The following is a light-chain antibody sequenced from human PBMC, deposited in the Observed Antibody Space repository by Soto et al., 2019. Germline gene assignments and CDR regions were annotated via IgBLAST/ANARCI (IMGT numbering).Light chain of an antibody. CDR2: DAS. J-gene: IGKJ3*01. Sequence: EIVLTQSPATLSLSPGERATLSCRASQSISSYLAWYQQKPDQAPRLLIYDASNRATGIPARFSGSGSGTDFTLTISSLEPDDFAVYYCQQRSTWPFTFGPGTKVDIK. CDR1: QSISSY. CDR3: QQRSTWPFT. V-gene: IGKV3-11*01.